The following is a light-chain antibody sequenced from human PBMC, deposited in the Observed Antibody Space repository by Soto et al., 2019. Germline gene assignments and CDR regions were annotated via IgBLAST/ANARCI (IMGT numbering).Light chain of an antibody. J-gene: IGLJ1*01. CDR1: GSDVGGYNY. CDR2: EVS. Sequence: QSVLTQPPSASGSPGQAVTISCTGTGSDVGGYNYVSWYQQHPGKAPKLMIYEVSKRPSGVPDRFSGSKSGNTASLTVSGLQAEDEADYYCSAYAGGNNHVFGTGPKV. V-gene: IGLV2-8*01. CDR3: SAYAGGNNHV.